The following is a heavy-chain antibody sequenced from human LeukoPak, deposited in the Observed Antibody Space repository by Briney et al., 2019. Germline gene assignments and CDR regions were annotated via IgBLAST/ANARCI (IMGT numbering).Heavy chain of an antibody. D-gene: IGHD3-22*01. CDR1: GFTFSSYA. CDR2: ISGSGGST. Sequence: GGSLRLSCAASGFTFSSYAMSWVRQAPGRGLEWVSAISGSGGSTYCADSVKGRFTISRDNSKNTLYLQMNSLRAEDTAVYYCAKAHYYDSSGPLDYWGQGTLVTVSS. J-gene: IGHJ4*02. V-gene: IGHV3-23*01. CDR3: AKAHYYDSSGPLDY.